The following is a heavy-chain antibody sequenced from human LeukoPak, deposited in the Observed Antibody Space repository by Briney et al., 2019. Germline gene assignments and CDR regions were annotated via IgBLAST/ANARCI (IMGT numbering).Heavy chain of an antibody. J-gene: IGHJ5*02. Sequence: SQTLSLTRAVSGGSISSGGYSWSWIRQPPGKGLEWIGYIYHSGSTYYNPSLKSRVTISVDRSKNQFSLKLSSVTAADTAVYYCARGWGYCSSTSCRTKWNWFDPWGQGTLVTVSS. CDR3: ARGWGYCSSTSCRTKWNWFDP. CDR1: GGSISSGGYS. D-gene: IGHD2-2*01. CDR2: IYHSGST. V-gene: IGHV4-30-2*01.